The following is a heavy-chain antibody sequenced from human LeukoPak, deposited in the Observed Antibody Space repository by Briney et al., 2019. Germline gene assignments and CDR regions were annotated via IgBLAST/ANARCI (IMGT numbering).Heavy chain of an antibody. V-gene: IGHV4-31*03. D-gene: IGHD1-26*01. J-gene: IGHJ5*02. CDR2: IYYSGST. CDR1: GGSISSGGYY. Sequence: SSETLSLTCTVSGGSISSGGYYWSWIRQHPGKGLEWIGYIYYSGSTYYNPSLKGRVTISVDTSKNQFSLKLSSVTAADTAVYYCARDPGYGSGSYNWFDPWGQGTLVTVSS. CDR3: ARDPGYGSGSYNWFDP.